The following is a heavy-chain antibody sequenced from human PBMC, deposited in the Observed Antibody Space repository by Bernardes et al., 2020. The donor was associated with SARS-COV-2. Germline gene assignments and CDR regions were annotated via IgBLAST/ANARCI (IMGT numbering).Heavy chain of an antibody. J-gene: IGHJ4*02. CDR1: GFTFSSYA. CDR2: ISYDGSTK. V-gene: IGHV3-30*04. CDR3: AKDSTSVIADIVLMVYGPQLLVPDY. Sequence: GGSLRLSCAASGFTFSSYAMHWVRQAPGKGLEWVAFISYDGSTKYYADSVKGRFTISRDNSKNTLYLQMNSLRAEDTAVYYCAKDSTSVIADIVLMVYGPQLLVPDYWGKGNLVTVSS. D-gene: IGHD2-8*01.